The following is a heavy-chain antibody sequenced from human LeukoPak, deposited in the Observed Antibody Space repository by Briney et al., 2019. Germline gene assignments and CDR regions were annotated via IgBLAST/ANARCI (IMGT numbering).Heavy chain of an antibody. CDR3: ARVGEGYYDSSGYWNWFDP. CDR1: GYTFTSYA. J-gene: IGHJ5*02. D-gene: IGHD3-22*01. CDR2: ISAYNGNT. V-gene: IGHV1-18*01. Sequence: ASVKVSCKASGYTFTSYAMHWVRQAPGQRLEWMGWISAYNGNTNYAQKLQGRVTMTTDTSTSTAYMELRSLRSDDTAVYYCARVGEGYYDSSGYWNWFDPWGQGTLVTVSS.